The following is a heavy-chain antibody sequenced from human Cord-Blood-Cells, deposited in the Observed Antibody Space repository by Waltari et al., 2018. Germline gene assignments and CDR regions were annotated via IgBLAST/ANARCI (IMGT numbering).Heavy chain of an antibody. CDR3: ARTVKYSGSYYFDY. V-gene: IGHV3-30-3*01. CDR1: GFTFSRYS. Sequence: QVQLVESGGGVVKPGRSLRLSCAASGFTFSRYSMHWVRQAPGKGLEWVAVISYDGSNKYYADSVKGRFTISRDNSKNTLYLQMNSLRAEDTAVYYCARTVKYSGSYYFDYWGQGTLVTVSS. D-gene: IGHD1-26*01. CDR2: ISYDGSNK. J-gene: IGHJ4*02.